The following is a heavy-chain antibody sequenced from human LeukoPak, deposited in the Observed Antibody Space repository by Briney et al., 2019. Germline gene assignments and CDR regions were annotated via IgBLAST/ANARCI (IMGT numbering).Heavy chain of an antibody. CDR1: GGSFSGYY. D-gene: IGHD3/OR15-3a*01. V-gene: IGHV4-34*01. J-gene: IGHJ4*02. Sequence: SETLSLTCAVYGGSFSGYYWSWIRQPPGKGLEWIGEINHSGSTNYNPSLKSRVTISVDTSKNQFSPKLSSVTAADTAVYYCARVGRDKGKDYWGQGTLVTVSS. CDR2: INHSGST. CDR3: ARVGRDKGKDY.